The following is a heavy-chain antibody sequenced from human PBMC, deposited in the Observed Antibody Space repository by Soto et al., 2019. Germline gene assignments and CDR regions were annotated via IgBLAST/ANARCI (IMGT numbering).Heavy chain of an antibody. Sequence: LRLSCAGSGFSFSSDSMGWVRQAPGKGLEWVASTSSSGSFINYADSVKGRFTISRDNAKNSLYLQMSGLKDEDTAVYYCARDPPTGTTLDWADSWGQGTLVTVS. CDR3: ARDPPTGTTLDWADS. CDR2: TSSSGSFI. CDR1: GFSFSSDS. D-gene: IGHD1-7*01. J-gene: IGHJ4*02. V-gene: IGHV3-21*01.